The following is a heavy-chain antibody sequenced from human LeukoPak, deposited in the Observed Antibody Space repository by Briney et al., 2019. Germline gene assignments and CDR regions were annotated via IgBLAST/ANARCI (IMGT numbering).Heavy chain of an antibody. CDR2: IKSKTDGGTT. CDR3: TTDSDYYGSGRDAFDI. D-gene: IGHD3-10*01. V-gene: IGHV3-15*05. CDR1: GFTFSNAW. Sequence: GGSLRLSCAASGFTFSNAWMSWVRQAPGKGLEWVGRIKSKTDGGTTDYAAPVKGRFTISRDDSKNTLYLQMNSLKTEDTAVYYCTTDSDYYGSGRDAFDIWGQGTMVTVSS. J-gene: IGHJ3*02.